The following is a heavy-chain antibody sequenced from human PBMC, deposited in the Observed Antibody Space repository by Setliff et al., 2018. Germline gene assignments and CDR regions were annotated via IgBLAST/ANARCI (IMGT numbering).Heavy chain of an antibody. V-gene: IGHV3-74*01. CDR1: SYW. CDR3: ARAGLGWEPFDF. J-gene: IGHJ4*02. CDR2: INTDGSTT. Sequence: SYWMHWVRQAPGKGLVWVSRINTDGSTTSYADSVKGRFTISRDNAKNTLYLQMNSLRAEDTAVYYCARAGLGWEPFDFWGQGTLVTVSS. D-gene: IGHD1-26*01.